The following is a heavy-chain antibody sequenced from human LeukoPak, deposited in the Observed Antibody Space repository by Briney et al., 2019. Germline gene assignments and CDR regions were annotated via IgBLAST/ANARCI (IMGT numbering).Heavy chain of an antibody. Sequence: SETLSLTCTVSGGSISSYYWSWIRQPAGKGLEWIGRIYTSGSTYYNPSLKSRVTISVDRSKNQFSLKLSSVTAADTAVYYCAVYCSSTSCYSKFDYWGQGTLVTVSS. V-gene: IGHV4-4*07. CDR1: GGSISSYY. D-gene: IGHD2-2*02. J-gene: IGHJ4*02. CDR2: IYTSGST. CDR3: AVYCSSTSCYSKFDY.